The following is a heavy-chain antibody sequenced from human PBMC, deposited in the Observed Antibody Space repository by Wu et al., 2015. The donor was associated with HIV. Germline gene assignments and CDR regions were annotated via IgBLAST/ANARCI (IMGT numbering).Heavy chain of an antibody. CDR2: IIPIFGTA. J-gene: IGHJ6*02. V-gene: IGHV1-69*05. CDR1: GGTFSSYA. CDR3: ARDPGYSGYHHYYGMDV. Sequence: QVQLVQSGAEVKKPGSSVKVSCKASGGTFSSYAISWVRQAPGQGLEWMGGIIPIFGTANYAQKFQGRVTITTDESTSTAYMELSSLRSEDTAVYYCARDPGYSGYHHYYGMDVWGQGTTVTVSS. D-gene: IGHD5-12*01.